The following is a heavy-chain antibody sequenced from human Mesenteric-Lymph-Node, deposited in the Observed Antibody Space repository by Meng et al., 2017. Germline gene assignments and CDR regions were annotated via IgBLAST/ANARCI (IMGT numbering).Heavy chain of an antibody. J-gene: IGHJ4*02. CDR1: GFTFSSYW. CDR2: IKQDGSEK. CDR3: ARVRGYSDY. Sequence: GESLKISCAASGFTFSSYWMSWVRQAPGKGLEWVANIKQDGSEKYYVDSVKGRFTISRDNAKNSLYLQMNSLRAEDTAVYYCARVRGYSDYWGQGTLVTVSS. V-gene: IGHV3-7*01. D-gene: IGHD5-12*01.